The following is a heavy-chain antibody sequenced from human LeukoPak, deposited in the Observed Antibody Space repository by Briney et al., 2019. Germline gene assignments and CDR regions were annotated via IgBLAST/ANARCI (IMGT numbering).Heavy chain of an antibody. CDR1: GFTFSSYE. V-gene: IGHV3-48*03. D-gene: IGHD5-18*01. J-gene: IGHJ1*01. CDR2: ISNSGTAI. Sequence: GGSLRLSCADSGFTFSSYEMNWVRQAPGKGLEWVSYISNSGTAIYYADSVKGRFTISRDNAKSSLYLQMNSLRAEDTAVYYCARAGYSMDTEYFQHWGQGTLVTVSS. CDR3: ARAGYSMDTEYFQH.